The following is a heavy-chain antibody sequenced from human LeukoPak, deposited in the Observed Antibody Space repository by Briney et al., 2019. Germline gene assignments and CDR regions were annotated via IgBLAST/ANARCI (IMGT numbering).Heavy chain of an antibody. CDR3: ARDLAVAGTPHFDY. CDR1: GDSVSSNSAA. Sequence: SQTLSLTCALSGDSVSSNSAAWNWLRQSPSRGLEWLGRTYYRSKWYNDYAVSVKSRITISPDTSKNQFSLQLNSVTPEDTAVYFCARDLAVAGTPHFDYWGQGTLVTVSS. D-gene: IGHD6-19*01. V-gene: IGHV6-1*01. CDR2: TYYRSKWYN. J-gene: IGHJ4*02.